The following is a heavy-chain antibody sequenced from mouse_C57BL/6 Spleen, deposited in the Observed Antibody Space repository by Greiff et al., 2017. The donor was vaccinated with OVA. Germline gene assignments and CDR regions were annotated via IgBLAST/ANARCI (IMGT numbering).Heavy chain of an antibody. CDR1: GYAFTNYL. CDR2: INPGSGGT. V-gene: IGHV1-54*01. Sequence: QVQLQQSGAELVRPGTSVKVSCKASGYAFTNYLIEWVKQRPGQGLEWIGVINPGSGGTNYNEKFKGKATLTADKSSSTAYMQLSSLTSGDSAVYFCARVYGGSMDYWGQGTSVTVSS. J-gene: IGHJ4*01. D-gene: IGHD1-1*01. CDR3: ARVYGGSMDY.